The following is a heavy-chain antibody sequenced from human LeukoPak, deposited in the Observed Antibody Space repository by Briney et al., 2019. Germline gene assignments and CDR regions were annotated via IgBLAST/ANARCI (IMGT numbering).Heavy chain of an antibody. CDR2: ISGSGGST. CDR1: GFTFSSYA. J-gene: IGHJ4*02. CDR3: AKARTYYYDSSGYYYDD. V-gene: IGHV3-23*01. Sequence: GGSLRLSCAASGFTFSSYAMSWVRQAPGKGLEWVSAISGSGGSTYYADSVKGRFTISRDNSKNTLYLQMNSLRAEDTAVYYCAKARTYYYDSSGYYYDDWGQGTLVTVSS. D-gene: IGHD3-22*01.